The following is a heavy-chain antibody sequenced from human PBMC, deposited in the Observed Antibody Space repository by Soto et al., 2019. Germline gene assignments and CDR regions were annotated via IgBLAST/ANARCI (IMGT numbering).Heavy chain of an antibody. D-gene: IGHD5-12*01. J-gene: IGHJ2*01. CDR1: GVSFTDHG. V-gene: IGHV1-69*01. CDR2: FTPKFGTA. CDR3: ARGVVSGFEHWYFDL. Sequence: QVQLVQSGAEVKKPGSSVKVSCRASGVSFTDHGIIWLRQAPGQGLEWIGGFTPKFGTATYAPKFQGRVSITADASKTTASVTLSSLRPADTAVYFCARGVVSGFEHWYFDLWGRGTLITVSS.